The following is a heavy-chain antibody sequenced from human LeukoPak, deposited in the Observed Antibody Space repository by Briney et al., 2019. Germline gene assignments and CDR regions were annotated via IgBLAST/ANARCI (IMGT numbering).Heavy chain of an antibody. V-gene: IGHV3-74*01. J-gene: IGHJ4*02. D-gene: IGHD4-23*01. CDR2: IASDGSST. CDR3: ARGRPHGNDY. Sequence: GSLRLSCAASGFTLSRYWMNWVRQAPGKGLVWVSRIASDGSSTTYADSVKGRFSISRDNAKNTLYLQMNSLRVEDTAVYYCARGRPHGNDYWGQGTLVTVSS. CDR1: GFTLSRYW.